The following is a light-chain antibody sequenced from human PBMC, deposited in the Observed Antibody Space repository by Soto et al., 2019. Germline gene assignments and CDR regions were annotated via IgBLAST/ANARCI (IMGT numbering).Light chain of an antibody. CDR1: SSNIGSNT. V-gene: IGLV1-44*01. Sequence: QSVLTQPPSASGTPGQRVTISCSGSSSNIGSNTVNWYQQLPGTAPKLLIYNNNQRPSGVPDRFSGSKSGTSASLAISGLKSEDEANYHCAAWDDSLNGIVFGTGTKVPVL. CDR2: NNN. J-gene: IGLJ1*01. CDR3: AAWDDSLNGIV.